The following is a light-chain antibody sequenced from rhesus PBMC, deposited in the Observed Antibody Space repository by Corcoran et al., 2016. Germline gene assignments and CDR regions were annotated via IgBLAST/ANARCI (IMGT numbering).Light chain of an antibody. CDR1: QGISNW. Sequence: DIQMTQSPSSLSASVGDRVTITCRASQGISNWLAWYQQKPGKAPKLLIYRASNLETGVPSRFSGSGSGTNFTPTISSLQPEDIATYYCQQHDNSPWTFGQGTKVEIK. V-gene: IGKV1-69*01. CDR3: QQHDNSPWT. J-gene: IGKJ1*01. CDR2: RAS.